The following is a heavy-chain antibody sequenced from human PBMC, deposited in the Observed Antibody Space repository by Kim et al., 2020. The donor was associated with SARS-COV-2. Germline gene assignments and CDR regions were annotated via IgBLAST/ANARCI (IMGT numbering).Heavy chain of an antibody. CDR1: GGSITNSDYY. J-gene: IGHJ4*02. V-gene: IGHV4-30-4*02. Sequence: SETLSLTCTVSGGSITNSDYYWTWIRQPPGKGLEWIGYVFYTGSTYYNPSLKSRVSMSIDTSKSQFSLNLTSVIAADTAVYFCARDSYGYGFDYWGQGTLVTVSS. CDR2: VFYTGST. D-gene: IGHD5-18*01. CDR3: ARDSYGYGFDY.